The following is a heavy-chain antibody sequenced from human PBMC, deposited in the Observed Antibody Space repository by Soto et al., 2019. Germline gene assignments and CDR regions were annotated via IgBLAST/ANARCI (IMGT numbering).Heavy chain of an antibody. D-gene: IGHD3-22*01. Sequence: EVQLVESGGGLVQPGVSLRLSCAASGFTFSSYSLNWVRQAPGKGLEWVANISSSRSAIYYADSVKGRFTISRDNAKNSLSLQMNGLRDEDTAVYYCAGSMKVVGAFDYWGQGTLVTVSS. J-gene: IGHJ4*02. CDR1: GFTFSSYS. CDR2: ISSSRSAI. V-gene: IGHV3-48*02. CDR3: AGSMKVVGAFDY.